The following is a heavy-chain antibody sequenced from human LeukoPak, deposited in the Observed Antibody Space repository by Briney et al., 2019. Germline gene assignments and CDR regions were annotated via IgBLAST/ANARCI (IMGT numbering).Heavy chain of an antibody. CDR3: ARDFGGGFGELDY. V-gene: IGHV1-2*02. Sequence: ASVKVSCKASGYTFTDYYIHWVRQAPGQGLEWMGWINPNSGGTNYAQKCQGRVTMTRDTSISTAYMELSRLRSDDTAVYYCARDFGGGFGELDYWGQGTLVTVSS. CDR2: INPNSGGT. D-gene: IGHD3-10*01. CDR1: GYTFTDYY. J-gene: IGHJ4*02.